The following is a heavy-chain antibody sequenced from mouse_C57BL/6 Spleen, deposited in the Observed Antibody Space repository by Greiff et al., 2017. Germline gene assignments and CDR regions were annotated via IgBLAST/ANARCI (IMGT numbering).Heavy chain of an antibody. V-gene: IGHV1-55*01. J-gene: IGHJ4*01. CDR2: IYPGSGST. D-gene: IGHD2-4*01. CDR3: RRGDDYDGYYAMDY. Sequence: QVQLQQPGAELVKPGASVKMSCKASGYTFTSYWITWVKQRPGQGLEWIGDIYPGSGSTNYNEKFKSKATLTVDTSSSTAYMQLSSLTSEDSAVYYCRRGDDYDGYYAMDYWGQGTSVTVSS. CDR1: GYTFTSYW.